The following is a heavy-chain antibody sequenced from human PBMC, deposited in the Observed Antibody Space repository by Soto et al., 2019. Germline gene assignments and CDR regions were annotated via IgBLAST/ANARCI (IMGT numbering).Heavy chain of an antibody. V-gene: IGHV1-69*02. CDR2: IIPILDIA. CDR3: ARAEYSSGWPVGS. CDR1: GGTFSSYI. D-gene: IGHD6-19*01. Sequence: QVQLVQSGAEVKKPGSSVKVSCKASGGTFSSYIINWVRQAPGQGLEWMGRIIPILDIADYAQKFQGRVTITADKSTSTAYMELRSLRSEDTAVYYCARAEYSSGWPVGSWGQGTLVTVSS. J-gene: IGHJ4*02.